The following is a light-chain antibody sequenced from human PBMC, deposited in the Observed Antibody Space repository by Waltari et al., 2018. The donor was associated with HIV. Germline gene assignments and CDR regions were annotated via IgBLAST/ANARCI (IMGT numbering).Light chain of an antibody. Sequence: QSALTQPRSVSGSPGQSVSISCTETSSDFRFYTCVSWYQQHPGKAPTLIIYDVTKRPSGVPDRFSASRSGNTASLTISGPQAEDEATYFCCSYSGTYSYVFGTGTEVSLI. CDR1: SSDFRFYTC. J-gene: IGLJ1*01. V-gene: IGLV2-11*01. CDR2: DVT. CDR3: CSYSGTYSYV.